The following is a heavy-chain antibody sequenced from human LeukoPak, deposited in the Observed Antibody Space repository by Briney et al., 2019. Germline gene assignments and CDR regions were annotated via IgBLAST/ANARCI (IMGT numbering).Heavy chain of an antibody. J-gene: IGHJ1*01. CDR3: AESGAGIAVAGH. Sequence: SSETLSLTCTVSGGSISSSSYYWGWIRQPPGKGLEWIGSIYYSGSTYYNPSLKSRVTISVDTSKNQFSLKLSSVTAADTAVYYCAESGAGIAVAGHWSQGTLVTVSS. V-gene: IGHV4-39*01. D-gene: IGHD6-19*01. CDR2: IYYSGST. CDR1: GGSISSSSYY.